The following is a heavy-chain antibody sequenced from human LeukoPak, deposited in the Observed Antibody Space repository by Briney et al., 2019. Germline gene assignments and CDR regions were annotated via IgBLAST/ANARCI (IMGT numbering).Heavy chain of an antibody. Sequence: GGSLRLSCAASGFTFSNYGINWVRQAPGKGLEWISYISPTSSNIFYADSVKGRFTISRDNAKSSVYLQMNSLRAKDTAVYYCARNKAAYYSDYWGQGTLVTVSS. CDR3: ARNKAAYYSDY. J-gene: IGHJ4*02. CDR2: ISPTSSNI. V-gene: IGHV3-48*01. CDR1: GFTFSNYG. D-gene: IGHD3-9*01.